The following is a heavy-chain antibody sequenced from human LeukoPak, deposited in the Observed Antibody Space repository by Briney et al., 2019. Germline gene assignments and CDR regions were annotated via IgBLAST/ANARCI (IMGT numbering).Heavy chain of an antibody. CDR1: GFTFSSYS. V-gene: IGHV3-21*01. D-gene: IGHD3-22*01. CDR2: IGSSSSYI. J-gene: IGHJ4*02. Sequence: GGSLRLSCAASGFTFSSYSMNWVRQAPGKGLEWVSSIGSSSSYIYYADSVKGRFTISRDNAKNSLYLQMNSLRAEDTAVYYCARDYDSSGLLDYWGQGTLVTVSS. CDR3: ARDYDSSGLLDY.